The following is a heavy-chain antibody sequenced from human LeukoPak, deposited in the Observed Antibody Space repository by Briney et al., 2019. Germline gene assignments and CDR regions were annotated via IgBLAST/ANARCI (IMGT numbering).Heavy chain of an antibody. V-gene: IGHV4-39*07. D-gene: IGHD7-27*01. J-gene: IGHJ4*01. CDR2: IFYSGST. CDR3: ASRKLGNDY. Sequence: PSETLSLTCTVPGGSISTSNYYWGWIRQPPGKGLEWIGNIFYSGSTYYSPSLRSRVTISLETSRNQFSLKLNSVTAADTAVYYCASRKLGNDYWGQGTLVTVSS. CDR1: GGSISTSNYY.